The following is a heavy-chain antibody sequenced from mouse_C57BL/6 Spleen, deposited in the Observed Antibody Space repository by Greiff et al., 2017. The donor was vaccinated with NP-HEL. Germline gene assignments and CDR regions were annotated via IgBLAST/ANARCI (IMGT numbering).Heavy chain of an antibody. D-gene: IGHD2-1*01. J-gene: IGHJ3*01. V-gene: IGHV1-18*01. CDR2: INPRNGGT. CDR3: ARDGNGYAY. CDR1: GYTFTSYW. Sequence: EVQLQQSGTVLVKPGASVKMPCKTSGYTFTSYWMHWVKQRPGQGLEWIGAINPRNGGTIYNQKFKGKATLTVDKSSSTAYMELRSLTSEDTAVYDCARDGNGYAYWGQGTLVTVAA.